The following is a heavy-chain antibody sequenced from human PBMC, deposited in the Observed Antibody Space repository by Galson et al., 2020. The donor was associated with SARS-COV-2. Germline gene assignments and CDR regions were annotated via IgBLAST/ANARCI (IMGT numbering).Heavy chain of an antibody. CDR1: GYTFTSYG. Sequence: ASVKVSCKASGYTFTSYGISWVRQAPGQGLEWMGWISAYNGNTNYAQKLQGRVTMTTDTSTSTAYMELRSLRSDDTAMYYCAREGGGDIVVVTYMYVWGKGTTVTVSS. V-gene: IGHV1-18*01. CDR3: AREGGGDIVVVTYMYV. D-gene: IGHD2-2*01. CDR2: ISAYNGNT. J-gene: IGHJ6*03.